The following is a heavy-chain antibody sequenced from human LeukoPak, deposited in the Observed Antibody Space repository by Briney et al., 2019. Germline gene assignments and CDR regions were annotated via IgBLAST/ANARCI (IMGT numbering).Heavy chain of an antibody. Sequence: ASVKVSCKASGYTFTSYDINWVRQAPGQGLEWMGRIIPILGIANYAQKFQGRVTITADKSTSTAYMELSSLRSEDTAVYYCASLTDTAMVTVDYWGQGTLVTVSS. CDR2: IIPILGIA. CDR1: GYTFTSYD. CDR3: ASLTDTAMVTVDY. D-gene: IGHD5-18*01. V-gene: IGHV1-69*04. J-gene: IGHJ4*02.